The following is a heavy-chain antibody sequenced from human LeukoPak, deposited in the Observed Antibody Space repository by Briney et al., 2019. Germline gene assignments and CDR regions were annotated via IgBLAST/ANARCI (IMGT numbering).Heavy chain of an antibody. Sequence: GGSLRLSCAASRFAFSSCAMTWVRQAPGKGLEWVAFIRYDGSNKYYADSVKGRFTISRDNSKNTLYLQMNSLRAEDTAVYYCANAGGWGQGTLVTVSS. J-gene: IGHJ4*02. V-gene: IGHV3-30*02. D-gene: IGHD3-16*01. CDR3: ANAGG. CDR2: IRYDGSNK. CDR1: RFAFSSCA.